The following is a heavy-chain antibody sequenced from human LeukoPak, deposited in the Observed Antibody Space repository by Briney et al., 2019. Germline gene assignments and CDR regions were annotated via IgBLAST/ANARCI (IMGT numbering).Heavy chain of an antibody. V-gene: IGHV1-2*02. CDR2: IFANSGGT. D-gene: IGHD3-3*01. J-gene: IGHJ6*02. Sequence: GASVKVSCKASGYTFTGYYMRWVRQPPGQGLEWMGWIFANSGGTNYAQKIQGRVTMTRDTSISTAYMELSRLRSDDTAVYYCAHDFWSGPVQAYLSVPGMDAWGQGTTVTVSS. CDR3: AHDFWSGPVQAYLSVPGMDA. CDR1: GYTFTGYY.